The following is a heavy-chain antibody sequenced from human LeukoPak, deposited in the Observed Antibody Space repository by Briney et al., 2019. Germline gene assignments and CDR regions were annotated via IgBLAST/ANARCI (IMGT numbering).Heavy chain of an antibody. CDR2: IRYVGSDK. D-gene: IGHD4-17*01. J-gene: IGHJ4*02. V-gene: IGHV3-30*12. CDR3: ARENDYALDY. CDR1: GFTLSSYG. Sequence: PGGPRNPPCAPSGFTLSSYGMHGARKAQAKGLEWVAVIRYVGSDKYYADSVKGRFTISRDNSQNTMYLQMNSLRVEDTAVYYCARENDYALDYWGQGTLVTVSS.